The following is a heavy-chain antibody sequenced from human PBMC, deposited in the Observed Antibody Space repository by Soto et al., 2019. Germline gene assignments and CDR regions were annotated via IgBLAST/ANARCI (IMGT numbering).Heavy chain of an antibody. J-gene: IGHJ4*02. Sequence: SETLSLTCTVSGGSISSGDYYWSWIRQPPGKGLEWIGYIYYSGSTYYNPSLKSRITISVDTSKNQFSLKLSSVTAADTAVYYCARTYGSGSYKFDYWGQGTLVTVSS. CDR3: ARTYGSGSYKFDY. D-gene: IGHD3-10*01. V-gene: IGHV4-30-4*01. CDR2: IYYSGST. CDR1: GGSISSGDYY.